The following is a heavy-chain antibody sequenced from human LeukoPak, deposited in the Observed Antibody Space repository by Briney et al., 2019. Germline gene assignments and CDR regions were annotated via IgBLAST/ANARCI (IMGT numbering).Heavy chain of an antibody. V-gene: IGHV3-53*01. CDR2: IYSGGTT. CDR3: ARVIWGHMDV. CDR1: GFTVNSNY. Sequence: PGGSLRLSCAASGFTVNSNYMTWVRQARGKGLEWVSVIYSGGTTYYADSVKGRFTISRDNSKNTLYLQMNSLRPEDTAVYYCARVIWGHMDVWGKGTTVTISS. D-gene: IGHD2-15*01. J-gene: IGHJ6*03.